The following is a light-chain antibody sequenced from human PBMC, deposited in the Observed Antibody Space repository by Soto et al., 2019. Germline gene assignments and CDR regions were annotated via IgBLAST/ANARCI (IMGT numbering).Light chain of an antibody. V-gene: IGLV1-47*01. J-gene: IGLJ1*01. CDR2: RND. Sequence: QSVLTQPPSASGTPGQTVTISCSGSSSNIGGYYVYWYQQLPGTTPKLLIYRNDQRPSGVPDRFSGSKSGNTASLTVSGLQPEDEADYYCSSYAGINILYIFGTGTKLTVL. CDR1: SSNIGGYY. CDR3: SSYAGINILYI.